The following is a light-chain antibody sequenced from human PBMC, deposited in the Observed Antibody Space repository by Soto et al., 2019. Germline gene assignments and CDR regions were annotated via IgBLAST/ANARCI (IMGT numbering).Light chain of an antibody. J-gene: IGKJ1*01. CDR2: WAS. V-gene: IGKV4-1*01. CDR1: QSGLYSSNNKNY. CDR3: QQYYSTLTWT. Sequence: DIVMTQSPDSLAVSLGERATINCKSSQSGLYSSNNKNYLAWYQQKPGQPPKLLIYWASTRESGVPDRFSGSGSGTDFTLTIRSLQAEDVAVYYCQQYYSTLTWTFGQGTKVEIK.